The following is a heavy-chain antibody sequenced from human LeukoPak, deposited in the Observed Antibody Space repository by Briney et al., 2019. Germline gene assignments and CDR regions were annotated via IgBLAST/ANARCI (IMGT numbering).Heavy chain of an antibody. D-gene: IGHD1/OR15-1a*01. V-gene: IGHV4-59*08. CDR2: IYYNGRT. J-gene: IGHJ3*02. CDR3: ARHGGTTAINDAFDI. CDR1: GGSIISYY. Sequence: SETLSLTCTVSGGSIISYYWSWIRQPPGKGLEWIGYIYYNGRTTYHPSLTRRVTISVDTSNNQFSLNLSSVSAADTAVYYCARHGGTTAINDAFDIWGQGTMVTVSS.